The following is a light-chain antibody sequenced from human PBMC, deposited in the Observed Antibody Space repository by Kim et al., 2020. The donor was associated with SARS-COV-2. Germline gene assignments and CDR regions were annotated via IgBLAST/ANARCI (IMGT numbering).Light chain of an antibody. CDR2: VSSDGSH. CDR1: SGHSSYA. V-gene: IGLV4-69*01. CDR3: QTWGTGIQV. J-gene: IGLJ3*02. Sequence: QLVLTQSPSASASLGASVKLTCTLSSGHSSYAIAWHQQQPEKGPRYLMKVSSDGSHTTGDGIPDRFSGSSSGAERYLTISSLQSEDEADYYCQTWGTGIQVFGGGTQLTV.